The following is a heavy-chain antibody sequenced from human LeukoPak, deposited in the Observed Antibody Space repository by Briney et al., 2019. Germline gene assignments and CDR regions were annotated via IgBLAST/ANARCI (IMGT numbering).Heavy chain of an antibody. J-gene: IGHJ6*02. V-gene: IGHV3-33*01. CDR2: IWYDGSNK. CDR1: GFTFSSYG. CDR3: ARSIGYYYTMDV. D-gene: IGHD3-22*01. Sequence: PGRSLRLSCAASGFTFSSYGMHWVRQAPGKGLEWLALIWYDGSNKYYGDSVKGRFTISRDNSKNTLYLQVNSLRAEDTAVYYCARSIGYYYTMDVWGQGTTVTVSS.